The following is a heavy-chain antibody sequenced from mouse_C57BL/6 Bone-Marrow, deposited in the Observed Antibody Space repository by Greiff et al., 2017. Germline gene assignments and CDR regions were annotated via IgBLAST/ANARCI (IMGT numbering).Heavy chain of an antibody. V-gene: IGHV1-52*01. CDR2: IDPSDSET. J-gene: IGHJ1*03. CDR3: ARSATVWYFDV. Sequence: VQLQQPGAERVRPGSSVKLSCKASGYTFTSYWMHWVKQRPIQGLEWIGNIDPSDSETHYNQKFKDKATLTVDKSSSTAYMQLSSLTSEDSAVYYCARSATVWYFDVWGTGTTVTVSS. CDR1: GYTFTSYW. D-gene: IGHD1-1*01.